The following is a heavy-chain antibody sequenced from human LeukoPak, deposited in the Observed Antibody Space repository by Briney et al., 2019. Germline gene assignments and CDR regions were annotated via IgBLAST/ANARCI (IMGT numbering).Heavy chain of an antibody. CDR3: ARVRSGLHMDV. CDR1: GFTFSSYA. CDR2: ISYDGSNK. Sequence: GGSLRLSCAASGFTFSSYAMHWVRQAPGKGLEWVAVISYDGSNKYYADSVKGRFTISRDNSKNTLYLQMNSLRSEDTALYYCARVRSGLHMDVWGQGTTVTVSS. D-gene: IGHD2-15*01. V-gene: IGHV3-30-3*01. J-gene: IGHJ6*02.